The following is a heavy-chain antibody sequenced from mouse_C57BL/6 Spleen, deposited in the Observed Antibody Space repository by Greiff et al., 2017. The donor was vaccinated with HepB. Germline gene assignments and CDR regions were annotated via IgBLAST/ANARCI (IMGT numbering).Heavy chain of an antibody. V-gene: IGHV3-6*01. J-gene: IGHJ2*01. CDR1: GYSITSGYY. Sequence: VQLKESGPGLVKPSQSLSLTCSVTGYSITSGYYWNWIRQFPGNKLEWMGYISYDGSNNYNPSLKNRISITRDTSKNQFFLKLNSVTTEDTATYYCAREKAYAMITYYFDYWGQGTTLTVSS. D-gene: IGHD2-4*01. CDR2: ISYDGSN. CDR3: AREKAYAMITYYFDY.